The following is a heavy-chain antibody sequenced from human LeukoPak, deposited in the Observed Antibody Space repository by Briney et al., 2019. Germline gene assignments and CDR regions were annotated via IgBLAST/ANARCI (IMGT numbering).Heavy chain of an antibody. V-gene: IGHV4-31*02. D-gene: IGHD3-10*01. Sequence: LRLSCAASGFTFSSYAMSWVRQAPGKGLEWIGYIYYSGSTYYNPSLKSRVTISVDTSKNQFSLKLSSVTAADTAVYYCARSSRMQGSGDYWGQGTLVTVSS. J-gene: IGHJ4*02. CDR1: GFTFSSYA. CDR3: ARSSRMQGSGDY. CDR2: IYYSGST.